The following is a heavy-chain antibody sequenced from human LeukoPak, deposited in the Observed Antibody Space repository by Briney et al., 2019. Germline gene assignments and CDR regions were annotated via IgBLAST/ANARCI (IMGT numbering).Heavy chain of an antibody. D-gene: IGHD6-19*01. CDR2: INAGNGNT. CDR1: GYTFTSYA. Sequence: GASVKVSCKASGYTFTSYAMHWVRQAPGQRLEWMGWINAGNGNTKYSQKFQGRVTITRDTSASTAYMELSSLRSDDTAVYYCARDNAYSSGPYYYYYGMDVWGQGTTVTVSS. J-gene: IGHJ6*02. V-gene: IGHV1-3*01. CDR3: ARDNAYSSGPYYYYYGMDV.